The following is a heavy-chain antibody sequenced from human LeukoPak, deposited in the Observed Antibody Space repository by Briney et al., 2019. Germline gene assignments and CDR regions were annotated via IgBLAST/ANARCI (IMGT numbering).Heavy chain of an antibody. CDR3: ARAHSSSWNWFDP. Sequence: ASVKVSCKASGYTFTDYYMHWVRQAPGQGLEWMGWINPNSGDTNYAQKFQGRVAMTRDTSISTAYMELSRLRSDDTAVYYCARAHSSSWNWFDPWGRGTLVTVSS. J-gene: IGHJ5*02. CDR1: GYTFTDYY. D-gene: IGHD6-13*01. V-gene: IGHV1-2*02. CDR2: INPNSGDT.